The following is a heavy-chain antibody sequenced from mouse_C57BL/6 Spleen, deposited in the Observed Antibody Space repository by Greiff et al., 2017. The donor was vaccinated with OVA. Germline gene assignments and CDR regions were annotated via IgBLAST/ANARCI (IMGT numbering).Heavy chain of an antibody. CDR1: GYTFTSYW. V-gene: IGHV1-69*01. CDR3: ARGRLRREAMDY. Sequence: VQLQQPGAELVMPGASVKLSCKASGYTFTSYWMHWVKQRPGQGLEWIGEIDPSDSYTNYNQKFKGKSTLTVDKSSSTAYMQLSSLTSEDSAVYYGARGRLRREAMDYWGQGTSVTVSS. D-gene: IGHD3-2*02. CDR2: IDPSDSYT. J-gene: IGHJ4*01.